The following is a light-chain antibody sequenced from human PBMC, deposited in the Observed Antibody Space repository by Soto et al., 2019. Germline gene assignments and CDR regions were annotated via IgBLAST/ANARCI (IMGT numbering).Light chain of an antibody. V-gene: IGKV1-5*01. Sequence: DIQMNQAPATLSASGGDRVTSTCRASQSISTWLAWYQQKPGQAPKLLISDASSLESGVPSRFSGDRSGTEFTLTINSLHPEDVASYLCQQFSSYWTFGQGTRVEIK. CDR3: QQFSSYWT. J-gene: IGKJ1*01. CDR2: DAS. CDR1: QSISTW.